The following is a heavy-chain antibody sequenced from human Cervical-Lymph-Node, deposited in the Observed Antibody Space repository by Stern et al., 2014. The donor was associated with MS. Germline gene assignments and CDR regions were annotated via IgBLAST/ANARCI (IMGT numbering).Heavy chain of an antibody. CDR2: TNQDGGET. V-gene: IGHV3-7*01. J-gene: IGHJ6*02. Sequence: EMQLVESGGGLVQPGGSLRLSCAASGFTFSSYWMSWVRQAPGKGLEWVANTNQDGGETFYVDSVKGRFTISRDTAKNSLFLQMNSLTAEDTAVYYCARDDYGMSRYHYGMDVWGQGTTVIVS. CDR1: GFTFSSYW. D-gene: IGHD4-17*01. CDR3: ARDDYGMSRYHYGMDV.